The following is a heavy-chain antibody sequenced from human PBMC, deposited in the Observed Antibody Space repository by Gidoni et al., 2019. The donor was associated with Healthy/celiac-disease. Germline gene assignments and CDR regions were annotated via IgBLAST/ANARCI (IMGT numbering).Heavy chain of an antibody. CDR1: GVTFSSDS. D-gene: IGHD5-18*01. CDR3: ARGGGVTGTHVATAMVEDFDY. V-gene: IGHV3-21*01. Sequence: EMQLVESGGGLVKPGGSLRLSCAASGVTFSSDSMNWVRQAPGKGLEWVSVMSIIISYIYYADSVKGRFTISRDNAKNSLYLQMNSLIAEYTAVYYCARGGGVTGTHVATAMVEDFDYWGQGTLVTVSS. J-gene: IGHJ4*02. CDR2: MSIIISYI.